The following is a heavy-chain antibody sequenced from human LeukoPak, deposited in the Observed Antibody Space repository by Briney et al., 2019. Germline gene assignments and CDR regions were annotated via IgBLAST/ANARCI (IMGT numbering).Heavy chain of an antibody. CDR3: ASTQRGDYFDY. CDR1: GFTVSSNY. CDR2: IYSGGST. Sequence: PGGSLRLSCAASGFTVSSNYMSWVRQAPGKGLEWVSAIYSGGSTYYADSVKGRFTISRDNSKNTLYPQMNSLRAEDTAVYYCASTQRGDYFDYWGQGTLVTVSS. J-gene: IGHJ4*02. D-gene: IGHD2-15*01. V-gene: IGHV3-66*01.